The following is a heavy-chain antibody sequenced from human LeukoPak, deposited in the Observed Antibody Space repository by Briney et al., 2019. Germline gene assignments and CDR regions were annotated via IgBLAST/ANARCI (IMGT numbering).Heavy chain of an antibody. CDR1: GDSISSSSYY. CDR2: IYYSGTT. V-gene: IGHV4-39*07. J-gene: IGHJ4*02. D-gene: IGHD4-11*01. CDR3: ARAEINDYSRY. Sequence: SETLSLTCIVSGDSISSSSYYWGWIRQPPGKGLEWIGSIYYSGTTYYNPSLTSRVTISLDTSKNQFSLKLTSVTAADTALYYCARAEINDYSRYWGQGIPVIVSS.